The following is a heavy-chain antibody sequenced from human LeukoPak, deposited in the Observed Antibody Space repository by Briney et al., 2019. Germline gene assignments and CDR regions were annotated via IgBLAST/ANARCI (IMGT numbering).Heavy chain of an antibody. V-gene: IGHV3-30*01. D-gene: IGHD2-15*01. CDR1: GFTFSSYA. CDR3: ARDGVGSPGVFDY. CDR2: ISYDGSNK. J-gene: IGHJ4*02. Sequence: PGGSLRLSCAASGFTFSSYAMHWVRQAPGKGLEWVAVISYDGSNKYYADSVKSRFTISRDNSKNTLYLQMNSLRAEDTAVYYCARDGVGSPGVFDYWGQGTLVTVSS.